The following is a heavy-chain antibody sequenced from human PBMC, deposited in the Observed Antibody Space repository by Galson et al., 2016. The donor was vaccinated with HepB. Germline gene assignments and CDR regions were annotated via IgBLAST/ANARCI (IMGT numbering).Heavy chain of an antibody. CDR1: GDSVSSDSAA. Sequence: CAISGDSVSSDSAAWNWIRQSPSRGLEWLGRTFYRSRWFNDYAESLKSRITINADTSKNHFYLQLKSVTPEDTAIYYCSRSRLTGGQAALVVAPLDRWGHGTLVTVSS. CDR3: SRSRLTGGQAALVVAPLDR. CDR2: TFYRSRWFN. V-gene: IGHV6-1*01. J-gene: IGHJ5*02. D-gene: IGHD5-18*01.